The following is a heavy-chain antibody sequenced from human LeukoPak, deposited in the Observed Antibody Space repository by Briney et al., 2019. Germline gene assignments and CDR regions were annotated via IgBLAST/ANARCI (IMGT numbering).Heavy chain of an antibody. J-gene: IGHJ4*02. Sequence: ASVKVSCKASGYTFTSYGISWVRQAPGQGLEWMGWISAYNGNTNYAQKLQGRVTMTTDTSTSTAYMELRSLRSDDTAVYYCARDPPPLCGGDCQPPFDYWGQGTLVTVSS. CDR1: GYTFTSYG. D-gene: IGHD2-21*02. V-gene: IGHV1-18*01. CDR2: ISAYNGNT. CDR3: ARDPPPLCGGDCQPPFDY.